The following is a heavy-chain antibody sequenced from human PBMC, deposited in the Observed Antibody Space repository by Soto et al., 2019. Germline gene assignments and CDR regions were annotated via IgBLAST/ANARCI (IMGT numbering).Heavy chain of an antibody. V-gene: IGHV4-39*01. CDR1: GGSISSSSYY. CDR2: IYYSGST. CDR3: ARRGRYSSGWYWFDP. Sequence: SETLSLTCTVSGGSISSSSYYWGWIRQPPGKGLEWIGSIYYSGSTYYNPSLKSRVTISVDTSRNQFSLKLSSVTAADTAVYYCARRGRYSSGWYWFDPWGQGTLVTVSS. D-gene: IGHD6-19*01. J-gene: IGHJ5*02.